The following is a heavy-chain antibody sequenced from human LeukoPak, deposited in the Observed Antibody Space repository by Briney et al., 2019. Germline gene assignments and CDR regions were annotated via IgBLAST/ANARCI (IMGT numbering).Heavy chain of an antibody. D-gene: IGHD1/OR15-1a*01. CDR2: ISWNVVTT. CDR3: AASDGEQQLAL. CDR1: GFIFNVYT. J-gene: IGHJ4*02. V-gene: IGHV3-43*01. Sequence: GPSLRLSWTAAGFIFNVYTTHWVRQHPRDGLESLSFISWNVVTTYYVHSMNGRSTISTDPNKNSLYLQMNSLRTEDTALYYCAASDGEQQLALWGQGTLVTVSS.